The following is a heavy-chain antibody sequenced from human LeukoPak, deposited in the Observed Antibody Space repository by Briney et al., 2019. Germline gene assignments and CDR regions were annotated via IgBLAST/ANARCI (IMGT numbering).Heavy chain of an antibody. CDR3: ARGRFLEWLNFYYYYMDV. V-gene: IGHV4-4*07. Sequence: NPSETLSLTCTGSGGSISSYYWSWLRQPAGKGLEWIERIYTSGSTNYNPSLKSRVTISVDTSKNQFSLKLSSVTAADTAVYYCARGRFLEWLNFYYYYMDVWGKGTTVTVSS. D-gene: IGHD3-3*01. J-gene: IGHJ6*03. CDR2: IYTSGST. CDR1: GGSISSYY.